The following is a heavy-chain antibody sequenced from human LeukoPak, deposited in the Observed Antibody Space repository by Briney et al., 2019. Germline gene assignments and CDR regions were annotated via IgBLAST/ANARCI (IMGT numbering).Heavy chain of an antibody. V-gene: IGHV5-51*01. J-gene: IGHJ4*02. Sequence: GESPKISCKGSGYSFTSYWIGWVRQMPGKGREWMGIIYPGDSDTRYSPSFQGQVTISADKSISTAYLQWSSLQASDTAMYYCAALRGSTVNSFDYWGQGTLVTVSS. D-gene: IGHD3-16*01. CDR1: GYSFTSYW. CDR2: IYPGDSDT. CDR3: AALRGSTVNSFDY.